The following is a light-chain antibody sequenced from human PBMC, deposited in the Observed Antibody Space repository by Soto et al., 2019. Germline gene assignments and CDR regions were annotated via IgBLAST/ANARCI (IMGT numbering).Light chain of an antibody. CDR1: QSVTSS. Sequence: EIVLTQSPATLSLSPGDRATLSCRASQSVTSSLAWFQQKPGQAPRLLIYDVSRMATAIPARFSGSGSGTDFTLTTSILEPEHFAVYSCQQRTSWRTFGGGTTVEIK. V-gene: IGKV3-11*01. J-gene: IGKJ4*01. CDR2: DVS. CDR3: QQRTSWRT.